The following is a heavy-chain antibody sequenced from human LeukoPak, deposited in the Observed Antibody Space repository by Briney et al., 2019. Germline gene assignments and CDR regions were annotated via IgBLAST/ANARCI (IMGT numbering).Heavy chain of an antibody. Sequence: GASVKVSCKASGGTFSSYAINWVRQAPGQGLEWMGWINPNSGGTNYAQKFQGRVTMTRDTSISTAYMELSRLRSDDTAVYYCARSPRQNWNYVNYYYYGMDVWGQGTTVTVSS. D-gene: IGHD1-7*01. J-gene: IGHJ6*02. CDR2: INPNSGGT. V-gene: IGHV1-2*02. CDR1: GGTFSSYA. CDR3: ARSPRQNWNYVNYYYYGMDV.